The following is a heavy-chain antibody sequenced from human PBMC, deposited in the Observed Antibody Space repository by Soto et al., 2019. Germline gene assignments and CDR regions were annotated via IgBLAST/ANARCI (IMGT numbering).Heavy chain of an antibody. D-gene: IGHD3-16*01. V-gene: IGHV1-58*01. CDR3: AAVDDPLQYYYGMDF. CDR1: GFTFTSSA. Sequence: SVKVSCKASGFTFTSSAVQWVRQARGQRREWIGWIVVGSGNTNYAQKFQERVTITRDMSTSTAYMELSSLRSEDTAVYYCAAVDDPLQYYYGMDFWGQGSTVTVSS. CDR2: IVVGSGNT. J-gene: IGHJ6*02.